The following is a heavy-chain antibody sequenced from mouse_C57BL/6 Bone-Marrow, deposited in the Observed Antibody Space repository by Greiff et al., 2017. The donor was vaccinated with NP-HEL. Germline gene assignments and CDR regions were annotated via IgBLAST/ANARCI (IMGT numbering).Heavy chain of an antibody. CDR2: IYPGNSDT. CDR1: GYTFTSYW. CDR3: TRDYGSSYDWYFDV. J-gene: IGHJ1*03. V-gene: IGHV1-5*01. D-gene: IGHD1-1*01. Sequence: EVQLQQSGTVLVRPGASVKMSCKTSGYTFTSYWMHWVKQRPGQGLEWIGAIYPGNSDTSYNQKFKGKAKLTAVTSASTAYMELSSLTNEDSAVYYCTRDYGSSYDWYFDVWGTGTTVTVSS.